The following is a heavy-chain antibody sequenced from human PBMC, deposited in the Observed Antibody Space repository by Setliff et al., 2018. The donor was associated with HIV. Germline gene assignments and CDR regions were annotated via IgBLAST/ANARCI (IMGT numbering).Heavy chain of an antibody. J-gene: IGHJ4*02. D-gene: IGHD2-8*01. V-gene: IGHV1-69*05. Sequence: SVKVSCKASGATFSNSALTWVRQAPGQGLEWMGGSIPLFKTVNYAQKFQGRLTISTDELMTTAYMELSSLKSVDTAVYYCASGSGYCRNGDCYIGVHKNPDKYFYDYLGQGTLVTVSS. CDR3: ASGSGYCRNGDCYIGVHKNPDKYFYDY. CDR2: SIPLFKTV. CDR1: GATFSNSA.